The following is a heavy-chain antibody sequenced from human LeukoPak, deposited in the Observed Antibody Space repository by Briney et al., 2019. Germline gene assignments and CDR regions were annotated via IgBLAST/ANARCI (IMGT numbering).Heavy chain of an antibody. CDR1: GGSISSSSYY. J-gene: IGHJ5*02. V-gene: IGHV4-39*01. CDR3: ARRHYGSGRSGLAP. CDR2: IYYSGST. D-gene: IGHD3-10*01. Sequence: SETLSLTCTVSGGSISSSSYYWGWIRQPPGKGLEWIGSIYYSGSTYYNPSLKSRVTISVDTSKNQFSLKLSSVTAADTAVYYCARRHYGSGRSGLAPWGQGTLVTVSS.